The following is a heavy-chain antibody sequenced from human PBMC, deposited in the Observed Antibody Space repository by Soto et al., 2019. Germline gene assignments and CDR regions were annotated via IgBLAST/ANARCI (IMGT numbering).Heavy chain of an antibody. D-gene: IGHD3-16*01. CDR2: MYYNGNI. Sequence: SETLSLTCNVSGGSISNYYWTWVRQSPERGLEWIGYMYYNGNINYNPSLKSRVTISIDTSKNQFSLTLKSVTAADTAVYYCASGGNWFDPWGQGVLVTVSS. J-gene: IGHJ5*02. CDR1: GGSISNYY. CDR3: ASGGNWFDP. V-gene: IGHV4-59*01.